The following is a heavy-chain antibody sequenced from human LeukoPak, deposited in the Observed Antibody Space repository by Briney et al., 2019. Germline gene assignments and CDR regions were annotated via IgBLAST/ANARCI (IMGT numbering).Heavy chain of an antibody. J-gene: IGHJ6*03. Sequence: GGSLRLSRAASGFTFSSYAMSWVRQAPGKGLEWVSAISGSGGSTYYADSVKGRFTISRDNSKNTLYLQMNSLRAEDTAVYYCASSSSRSLLRYYYMDVWGKGTTVTVSS. V-gene: IGHV3-23*01. CDR1: GFTFSSYA. CDR3: ASSSSRSLLRYYYMDV. CDR2: ISGSGGST. D-gene: IGHD6-6*01.